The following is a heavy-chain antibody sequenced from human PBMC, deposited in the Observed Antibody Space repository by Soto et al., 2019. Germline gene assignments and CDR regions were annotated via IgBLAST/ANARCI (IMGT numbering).Heavy chain of an antibody. CDR2: ISYDGSNK. J-gene: IGHJ6*02. CDR1: GFTFSSYA. V-gene: IGHV3-30-3*01. Sequence: GGSLRLSCAASGFTFSSYAMHWVRQAPGKGLEWVAVISYDGSNKYYADSVKGRFTISRDNSKNTLYPQMNSLRAEDTAVYYCARGRRVASLKSGRFCMDVWGQGTTVTVSS. D-gene: IGHD3-3*01. CDR3: ARGRRVASLKSGRFCMDV.